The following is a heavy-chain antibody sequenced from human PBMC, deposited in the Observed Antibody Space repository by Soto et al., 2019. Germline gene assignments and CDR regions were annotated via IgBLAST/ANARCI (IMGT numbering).Heavy chain of an antibody. CDR1: GFTFGDYA. D-gene: IGHD1-26*01. J-gene: IGHJ3*02. V-gene: IGHV3-49*04. Sequence: GGSLRLSCTASGFTFGDYAMSWVRQAPGKGLEGVGFIRSKAYGGTTEYAASVKGRFTISRDDSKSIAYLQMNSLKTEDTAVYYCTRVVPGGGATSYDAFDIWGQGTMVTVSS. CDR2: IRSKAYGGTT. CDR3: TRVVPGGGATSYDAFDI.